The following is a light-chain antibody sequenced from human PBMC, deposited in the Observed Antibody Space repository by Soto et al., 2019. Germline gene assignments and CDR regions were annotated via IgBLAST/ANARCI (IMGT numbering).Light chain of an antibody. Sequence: QSALTXPVSVSESPGQSITISCTGTSSDVGSYNLVSWYQQHPGKAPKLMIYEGSKRPSGVSNRFSGSKSGNTASLTISGLQADDEADYYCCSYAGSRTSYVFGTGTKVTVL. V-gene: IGLV2-23*01. J-gene: IGLJ1*01. CDR2: EGS. CDR3: CSYAGSRTSYV. CDR1: SSDVGSYNL.